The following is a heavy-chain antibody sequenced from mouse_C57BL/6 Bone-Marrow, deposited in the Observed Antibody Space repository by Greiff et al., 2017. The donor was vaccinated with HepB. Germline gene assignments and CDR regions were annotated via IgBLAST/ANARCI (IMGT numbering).Heavy chain of an antibody. CDR1: GFSLTSYG. V-gene: IGHV2-5*01. Sequence: QVHVKQSGPGLVQPSQSLSITCTVSGFSLTSYGVHWVRQSPGKGLEWLEVIWRGGSTDYNAAFMSRLSITKDNSKSQVFFKMNSLQADDTAIYYCAKNDGNYYYFDYWGQGTTLTVSS. CDR3: AKNDGNYYYFDY. D-gene: IGHD2-1*01. J-gene: IGHJ2*01. CDR2: IWRGGST.